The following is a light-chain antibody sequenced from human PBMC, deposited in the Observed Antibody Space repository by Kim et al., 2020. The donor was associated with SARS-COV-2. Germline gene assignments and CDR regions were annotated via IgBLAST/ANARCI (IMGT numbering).Light chain of an antibody. Sequence: QSALTQPRSVSGSPGQSVTISCAGPTTKYVSWYQQHPGKAPKLIISDVTQRPSGVPDRFSGSKSGNAASLTISGLQTEDEADYYCCSFADSLYVFGTGTKVTVL. J-gene: IGLJ1*01. CDR1: TTKY. CDR3: CSFADSLYV. V-gene: IGLV2-11*01. CDR2: DVT.